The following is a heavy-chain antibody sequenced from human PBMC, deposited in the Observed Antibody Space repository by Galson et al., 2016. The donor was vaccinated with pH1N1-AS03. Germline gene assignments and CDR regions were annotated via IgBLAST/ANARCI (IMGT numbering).Heavy chain of an antibody. CDR1: GGSISSVGYS. J-gene: IGHJ3*01. V-gene: IGHV4-30-4*07. CDR2: IFHSGST. D-gene: IGHD3-22*01. CDR3: AKNLATNYYDGRDYSDAFDV. Sequence: LTCAVSGGSISSVGYSWSWIRQPPGKGLEWIGYIFHSGSTYYTPSLKSRVSISLDTSKNHFSLTLSSVTAADTAVYYCAKNLATNYYDGRDYSDAFDVWGPGTTVTVSS.